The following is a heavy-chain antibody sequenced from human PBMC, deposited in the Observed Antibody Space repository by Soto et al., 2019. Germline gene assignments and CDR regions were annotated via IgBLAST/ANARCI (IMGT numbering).Heavy chain of an antibody. CDR1: GFTFSSYA. V-gene: IGHV3-30-3*01. CDR2: ISYDGSNK. CDR3: SRVLRSDYYYYILEV. J-gene: IGHJ6*02. Sequence: GGSLILSCAASGFTFSSYAMHWVRQAPGKGLEWVAVISYDGSNKYYADSVKGRFTISRDNSKNTLYLQMNSLRAEDTAVYYCSRVLRSDYYYYILEVWGQGTTVTVSS. D-gene: IGHD5-12*01.